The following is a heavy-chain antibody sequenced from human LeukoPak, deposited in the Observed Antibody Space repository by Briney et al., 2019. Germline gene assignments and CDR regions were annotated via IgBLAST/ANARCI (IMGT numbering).Heavy chain of an antibody. CDR2: IYYSGST. V-gene: IGHV4-59*01. CDR3: ARGGRGSYPAFDY. D-gene: IGHD2-15*01. CDR1: GGSISSYY. Sequence: PSETLSLTCTVSGGSISSYYWSWIRQPPGKGLEWIGYIYYSGSTNYNPSLKSRVTISVDTSKNQFSLKLSSVTAADTAVYYCARGGRGSYPAFDYWGQGTLVTVSS. J-gene: IGHJ4*02.